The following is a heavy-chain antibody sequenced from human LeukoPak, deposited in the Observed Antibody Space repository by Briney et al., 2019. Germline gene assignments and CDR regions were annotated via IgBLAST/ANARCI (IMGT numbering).Heavy chain of an antibody. J-gene: IGHJ4*02. CDR2: ISSSGSTI. D-gene: IGHD5-18*01. V-gene: IGHV3-48*04. Sequence: GGSLRLSCAASGLTFNNYAMSWVRQAPGKGLEWVSYISSSGSTIYYADSVKGRFTISRDNAKNSLYLQMNSLRAEDTAVYYCAKAMAVVYSYGKQDYWGQGTLVTVSS. CDR1: GLTFNNYA. CDR3: AKAMAVVYSYGKQDY.